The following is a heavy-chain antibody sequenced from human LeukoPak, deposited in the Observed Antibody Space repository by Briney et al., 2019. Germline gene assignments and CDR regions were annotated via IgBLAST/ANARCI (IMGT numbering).Heavy chain of an antibody. Sequence: GRSLRLSCAASASTFSSYTMNWVRQAPGKGLEWVSSISSSSSNTHYADSVKGRFTISRDNAKNSLYLQMNSLRAEDTAIYYCVRGDARDVWGQGTTVTVSS. V-gene: IGHV3-21*01. CDR1: ASTFSSYT. CDR3: VRGDARDV. D-gene: IGHD6-6*01. CDR2: ISSSSSNT. J-gene: IGHJ6*02.